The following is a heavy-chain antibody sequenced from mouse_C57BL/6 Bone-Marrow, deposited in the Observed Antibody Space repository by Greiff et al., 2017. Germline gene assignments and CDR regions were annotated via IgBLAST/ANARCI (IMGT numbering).Heavy chain of an antibody. D-gene: IGHD2-2*01. CDR3: ARDKPIYCGYGYAVDY. J-gene: IGHJ4*01. CDR1: GFTFPEHY. CDR2: IRNKANGYTT. V-gene: IGHV7-3*01. Sequence: EVMLAASGGGLVQPGGSLSLSCAASGFTFPEHYMSWVRQPPGKALEWLCFIRNKANGYTTEYSASVQGRFTISRDNSQSIVYLQMNALRAEDSATYDGARDKPIYCGYGYAVDYWGQGTSVTVSS.